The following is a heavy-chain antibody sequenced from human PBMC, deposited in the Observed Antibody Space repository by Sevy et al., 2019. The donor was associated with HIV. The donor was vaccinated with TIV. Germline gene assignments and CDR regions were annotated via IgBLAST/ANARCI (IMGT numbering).Heavy chain of an antibody. J-gene: IGHJ4*02. CDR3: ARRAGIYGGNGFDY. CDR2: ISYDGNTQ. D-gene: IGHD2-15*01. Sequence: GGSLRLSCAASRLTFSTYAVHWVRQAPGKGLEWVAVISYDGNTQHYADSVKGRFTISRDNSKNTLFLQMNRLRAEETALYYCARRAGIYGGNGFDYWGRGTLVTVSS. V-gene: IGHV3-30-3*01. CDR1: RLTFSTYA.